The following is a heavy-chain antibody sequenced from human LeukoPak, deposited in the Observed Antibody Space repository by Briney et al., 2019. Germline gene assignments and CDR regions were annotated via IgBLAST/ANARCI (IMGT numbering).Heavy chain of an antibody. CDR3: VKGGRGADCIFDY. V-gene: IGHV3-23*01. J-gene: IGHJ4*02. CDR1: GFTFSSYV. Sequence: GGSLRLSCEVSGFTFSSYVMSWVRQAPVKGPEWVAYIGGSDGITSYADSVKGRFTISRDNSKNTVYLEMNSLRAEDTAVYYCVKGGRGADCIFDYWGQGTLVTVSS. D-gene: IGHD2-21*02. CDR2: IGGSDGIT.